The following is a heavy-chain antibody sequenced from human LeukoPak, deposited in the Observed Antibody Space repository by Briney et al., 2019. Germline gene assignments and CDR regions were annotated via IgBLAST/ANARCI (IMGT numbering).Heavy chain of an antibody. CDR2: ISGSGGST. V-gene: IGHV3-23*01. CDR1: GFTFSSYA. D-gene: IGHD1-26*01. CDR3: AKSKLYSGSQTFDY. Sequence: GGSLRLSCAASGFTFSSYAMSWVRQAPGRGLEWVSAISGSGGSTYYADSVKGRFTISRDNSKNTLYLQMNSLRAEDTAVYYCAKSKLYSGSQTFDYWGQGTLVTVSS. J-gene: IGHJ4*02.